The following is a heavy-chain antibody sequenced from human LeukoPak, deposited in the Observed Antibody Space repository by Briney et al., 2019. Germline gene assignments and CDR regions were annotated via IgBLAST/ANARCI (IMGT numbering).Heavy chain of an antibody. J-gene: IGHJ4*02. CDR3: ARGGDGYNYFDY. CDR1: GGSISGGNHY. V-gene: IGHV4-61*02. CDR2: IYNRGTT. Sequence: SETLSLTCAVSGGSISGGNHYWSWIRQPAGKGLEWIGRIYNRGTTNYNPSLKSRVTISVDTSKNHFSLKLTSVTAADTAVYYCARGGDGYNYFDYWGRGTLVTVSS. D-gene: IGHD5-24*01.